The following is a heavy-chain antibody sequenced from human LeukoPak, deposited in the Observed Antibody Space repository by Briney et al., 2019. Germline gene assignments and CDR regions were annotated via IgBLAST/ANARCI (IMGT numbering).Heavy chain of an antibody. CDR3: ARGRWELLHYYYYGMDV. CDR2: VNPNSGNT. CDR1: GYTFTSYD. J-gene: IGHJ6*02. V-gene: IGHV1-8*01. Sequence: ASVKVSCKASGYTFTSYDVNWVRQATGQGLEWMGWVNPNSGNTGYAQKFQGRVTMTRNTSISTAYMELSSLRSEDTAVYYCARGRWELLHYYYYGMDVWGQGTTVTVSS. D-gene: IGHD1-26*01.